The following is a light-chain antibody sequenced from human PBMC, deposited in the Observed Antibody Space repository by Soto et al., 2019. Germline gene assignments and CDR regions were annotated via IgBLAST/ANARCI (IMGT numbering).Light chain of an antibody. CDR2: ASS. Sequence: DIQMTQSPSSVSASVGDRVTITCRASQSIYTWLAWYQQKPGKAPELLIYASSNLQSGVPSRFSGSGSGTDFTLTISSLQPDDFATYYCLQHNSYPVTFGQGTKVDIK. CDR3: LQHNSYPVT. V-gene: IGKV1-12*01. CDR1: QSIYTW. J-gene: IGKJ1*01.